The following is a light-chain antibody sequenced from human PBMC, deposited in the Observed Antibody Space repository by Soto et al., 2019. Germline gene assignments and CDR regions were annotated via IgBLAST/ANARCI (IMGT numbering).Light chain of an antibody. V-gene: IGKV1-27*01. Sequence: DTQMTQSPSSLSAPVGDRVTITCRASHDINNYLAWYQQKPGKVPKVLIYVASTLRSGVPSRFSGSGSGTEVTLTISSLQPEDAATYYCQKYDSALLTFGGGTKVEIK. CDR2: VAS. CDR3: QKYDSALLT. J-gene: IGKJ4*02. CDR1: HDINNY.